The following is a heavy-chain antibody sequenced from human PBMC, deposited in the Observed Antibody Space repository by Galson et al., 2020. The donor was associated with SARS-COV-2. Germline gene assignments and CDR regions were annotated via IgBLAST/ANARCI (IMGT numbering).Heavy chain of an antibody. V-gene: IGHV3-48*04. CDR2: ISSSSSTI. J-gene: IGHJ4*02. Sequence: GGSLRLSCAASGFTFSSYSMNWVRQAPGKGLEWVSYISSSSSTIYYADSVKGRFTISRDNAKNSLYLQMNSLRAEDTAVYYCAREFSPHGLPSTPGGSRRLLLRLSFDYWGQGTLVTVSS. CDR1: GFTFSSYS. D-gene: IGHD2-15*01. CDR3: AREFSPHGLPSTPGGSRRLLLRLSFDY.